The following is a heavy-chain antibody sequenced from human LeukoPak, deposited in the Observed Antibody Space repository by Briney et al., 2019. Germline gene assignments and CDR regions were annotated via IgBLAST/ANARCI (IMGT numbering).Heavy chain of an antibody. CDR3: ARHVHDFWSGYYYYYYYMDV. D-gene: IGHD3-3*01. V-gene: IGHV4-39*01. Sequence: QPSETLSLTCTVSGGSISSSSYYWGWIRQPPGKGLEWIGSIYYKGSTYYNPSLKSRVTISVDTSKNQFSLKLSSVTAADTAVYYCARHVHDFWSGYYYYYYYMDVWGKGTTVTVSS. CDR1: GGSISSSSYY. J-gene: IGHJ6*03. CDR2: IYYKGST.